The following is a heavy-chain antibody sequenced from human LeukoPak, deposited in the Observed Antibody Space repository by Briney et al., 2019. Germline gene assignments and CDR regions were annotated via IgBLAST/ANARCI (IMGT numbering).Heavy chain of an antibody. CDR1: GLTFTNAW. V-gene: IGHV3-15*01. D-gene: IGHD3-10*01. CDR2: IKIKSEGGTT. Sequence: GGSLRLSCAASGLTFTNAWMSWVRQVPGKGLEWVGRIKIKSEGGTTDYAAPVKGRFTISRDDSKNTLDLQMNSLKSEDTGVYYCTTHLIRGWGSNYPRLGYWGQGTLVTVSS. CDR3: TTHLIRGWGSNYPRLGY. J-gene: IGHJ4*02.